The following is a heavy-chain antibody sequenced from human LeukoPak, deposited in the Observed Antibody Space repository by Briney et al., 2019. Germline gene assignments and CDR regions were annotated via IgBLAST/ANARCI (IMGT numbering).Heavy chain of an antibody. D-gene: IGHD3-10*01. J-gene: IGHJ4*02. Sequence: SSETLSLTCTISGDSMSGYSWSWLRQPAGKELEWIGRIYTSYFTEYNLSLDGRVTMSIDTSKNQFSLMLDSVTAADTAIYYCARVHIVTGTYFDSWGKGALVTVSS. V-gene: IGHV4-4*07. CDR1: GDSMSGYS. CDR3: ARVHIVTGTYFDS. CDR2: IYTSYFT.